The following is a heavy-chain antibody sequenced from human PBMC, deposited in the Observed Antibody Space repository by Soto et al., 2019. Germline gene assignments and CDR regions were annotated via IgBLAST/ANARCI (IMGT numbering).Heavy chain of an antibody. D-gene: IGHD1-26*01. Sequence: SETLSLRCTVSGGSISSYYWSWIRQPPGKGLEWIGYIYYSGSTNYNPSLKSRVTISVDTSKNQFSLKLSSVTAADTAVYYCARDHSGSYYNWFAPWGQGTLVTVSS. CDR1: GGSISSYY. J-gene: IGHJ5*02. CDR2: IYYSGST. CDR3: ARDHSGSYYNWFAP. V-gene: IGHV4-59*01.